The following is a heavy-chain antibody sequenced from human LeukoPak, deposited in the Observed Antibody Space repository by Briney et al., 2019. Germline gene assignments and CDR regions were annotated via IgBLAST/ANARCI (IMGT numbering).Heavy chain of an antibody. Sequence: SQTLSLTCTVSGGSISSGGYYWSWIRQHPGKGLEWIGYIYYSGTTNYDPSLKSRVTISVDTSKNQFSLKLSSVTAADTAVYYCARRYCSGGSCYFDYWGQGTLVTVSS. V-gene: IGHV4-31*03. CDR2: IYYSGTT. CDR3: ARRYCSGGSCYFDY. D-gene: IGHD2-15*01. J-gene: IGHJ4*02. CDR1: GGSISSGGYY.